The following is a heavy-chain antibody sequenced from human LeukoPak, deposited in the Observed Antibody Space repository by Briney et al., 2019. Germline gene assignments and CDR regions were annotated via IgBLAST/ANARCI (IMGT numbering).Heavy chain of an antibody. V-gene: IGHV4-4*07. CDR2: IYTSGST. Sequence: TLSLTCTVSGGSISSYYWSWIRQPAGKGLEWIGRIYTSGSTTYSPSLKSRVTLSVDTSKNQFSLKLSSVTAADTALYYCAGDQGVVRGYYYYAMDVWGQGTTVTVSS. CDR1: GGSISSYY. J-gene: IGHJ6*02. CDR3: AGDQGVVRGYYYYAMDV. D-gene: IGHD3-10*01.